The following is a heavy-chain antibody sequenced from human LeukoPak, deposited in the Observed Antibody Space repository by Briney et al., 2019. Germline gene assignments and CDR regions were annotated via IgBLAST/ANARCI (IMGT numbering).Heavy chain of an antibody. D-gene: IGHD6-13*01. CDR1: GFTFSNYN. CDR3: ARDSEAVGTDFDY. Sequence: PGGSLRLSCAASGFTFSNYNMNWVRQAPGKGLEWVSSISSSSSYITYADSVKGRFTISRDNAKNSLYLQMHSLRAEDTAVYYCARDSEAVGTDFDYWGQGTLVTVSS. CDR2: ISSSSSYI. V-gene: IGHV3-21*01. J-gene: IGHJ4*02.